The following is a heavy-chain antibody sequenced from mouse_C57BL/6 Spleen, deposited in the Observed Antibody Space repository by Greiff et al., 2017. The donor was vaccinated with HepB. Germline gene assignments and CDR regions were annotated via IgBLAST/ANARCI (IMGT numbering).Heavy chain of an antibody. Sequence: QVHVKQSGAELARPGASVKLSCKASGYTFTSYGISWVKQRTGQGLEWIGEIYPRSGNTYYNEKFKGKATLTADKSSSTAYMELRSLTSEDSAVYFCARETGTRFAYWGQGTLVTVSA. D-gene: IGHD4-1*01. CDR2: IYPRSGNT. CDR3: ARETGTRFAY. CDR1: GYTFTSYG. J-gene: IGHJ3*01. V-gene: IGHV1-81*01.